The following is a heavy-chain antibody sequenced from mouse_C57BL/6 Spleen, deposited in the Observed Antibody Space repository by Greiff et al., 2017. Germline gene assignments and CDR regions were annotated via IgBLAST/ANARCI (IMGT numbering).Heavy chain of an antibody. Sequence: QVQLQQSGAELVRPGTSVKVSCKASGYAFTNYLIEWVKQRPGQGLEWIGVINPGSGGTNYNEKFKGKATLTADKSSSTAYMQLSSLTSEDSAVYFCARGGSIYDGYFDYWGQGTTLTVSS. J-gene: IGHJ2*01. CDR3: ARGGSIYDGYFDY. V-gene: IGHV1-54*01. D-gene: IGHD2-3*01. CDR2: INPGSGGT. CDR1: GYAFTNYL.